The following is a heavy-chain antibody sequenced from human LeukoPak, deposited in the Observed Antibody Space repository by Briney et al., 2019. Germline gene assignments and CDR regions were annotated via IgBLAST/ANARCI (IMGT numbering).Heavy chain of an antibody. CDR1: GYTSTSYY. D-gene: IGHD3-22*01. J-gene: IGHJ4*02. V-gene: IGHV1-46*01. CDR3: ARDNAPADSSTSSLHFDY. Sequence: ASVKVSCKASGYTSTSYYMHWVRQAPGQGLEWMGIINPSGGSTSYAQKFQGRVTMTRDTSTSTVYMELSSLRSEDTAVYYCARDNAPADSSTSSLHFDYWGQGTLVTVSS. CDR2: INPSGGST.